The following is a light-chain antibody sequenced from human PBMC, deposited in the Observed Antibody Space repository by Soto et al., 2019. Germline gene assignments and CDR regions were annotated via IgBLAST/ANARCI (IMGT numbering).Light chain of an antibody. CDR3: QQYGRSPGLFT. Sequence: IVLTQSPGTLSLSPGDRATLSCRASQSVSSTYLAWYQQKPGQAPRLLIYDASRRATGIPDRFSGSGSGTDFTLTISRLESEDFAVYYCQQYGRSPGLFTFGPGTKVDIK. J-gene: IGKJ3*01. CDR1: QSVSSTY. V-gene: IGKV3-20*01. CDR2: DAS.